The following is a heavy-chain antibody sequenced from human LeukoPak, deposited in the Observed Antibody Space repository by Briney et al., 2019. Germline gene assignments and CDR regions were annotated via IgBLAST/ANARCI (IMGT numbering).Heavy chain of an antibody. J-gene: IGHJ4*02. CDR1: GFTFSSYA. D-gene: IGHD4-23*01. CDR3: AKGGNGKYFDY. V-gene: IGHV3-23*01. CDR2: ISNSGGST. Sequence: GGSLRLSCAASGFTFSSYAMSWVRQAPGKWLEWVSGISNSGGSTYYADSVKGRFTISRDNSKNTLYLQMNSLRAEDTAVYYCAKGGNGKYFDYWGQGTLVTVSS.